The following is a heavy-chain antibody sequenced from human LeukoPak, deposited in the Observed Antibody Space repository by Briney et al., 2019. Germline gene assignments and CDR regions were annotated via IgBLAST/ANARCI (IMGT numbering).Heavy chain of an antibody. J-gene: IGHJ4*02. Sequence: GSLRLSCAVSGFSLSNYGIHWVRQAPGKGLEWVTFMQYDGSVEFYADSVKGRFTISRDNAKNSLFLQMNSLRAEDTAVYYCARVGKTSWFGEDWGQGTLVTVSS. CDR3: ARVGKTSWFGED. V-gene: IGHV3-30*02. CDR1: GFSLSNYG. CDR2: MQYDGSVE. D-gene: IGHD3-10*01.